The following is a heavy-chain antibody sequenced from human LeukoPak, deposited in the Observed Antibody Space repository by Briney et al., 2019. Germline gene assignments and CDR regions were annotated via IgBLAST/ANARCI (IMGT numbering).Heavy chain of an antibody. CDR2: ISYDGSNK. V-gene: IGHV3-30*19. D-gene: IGHD6-6*01. Sequence: PGGSLRLSCAASGFTFSSYGMHWVRQAPGKGLEWVTVISYDGSNKYYADSVKGRFTISRDNSKNTLYLQMNSLRAEDTAVYYCALAYSSSSDATPFFDYWGQGTLVTVSS. CDR1: GFTFSSYG. J-gene: IGHJ4*02. CDR3: ALAYSSSSDATPFFDY.